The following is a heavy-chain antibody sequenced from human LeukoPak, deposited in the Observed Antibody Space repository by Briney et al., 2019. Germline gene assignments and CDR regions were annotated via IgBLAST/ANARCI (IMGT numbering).Heavy chain of an antibody. D-gene: IGHD2-15*01. CDR2: ISSSSSYI. CDR3: ARDRHGISFVVVAATLDY. Sequence: PGGSLRLSCAASGFTFSSYSMNWVRQAPGKGLEWVSSISSSSSYIYYADSVKGRFTISRDNAKNSLYLQMNSLRAEDTAVYYCARDRHGISFVVVAATLDYWGQGTLVTVSS. CDR1: GFTFSSYS. V-gene: IGHV3-21*01. J-gene: IGHJ4*02.